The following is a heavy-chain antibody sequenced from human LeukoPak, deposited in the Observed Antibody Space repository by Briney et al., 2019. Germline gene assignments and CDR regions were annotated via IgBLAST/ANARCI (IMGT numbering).Heavy chain of an antibody. CDR2: IIPILGTA. V-gene: IGHV1-69*01. J-gene: IGHJ4*02. Sequence: SVKVSCKASGGTFSSYAISWVRQAPGQGLEWMGGIIPILGTANYAQKFQGRVTITADESTSTVYMELSSLRSEDTAVYYCASLTYYDFWSGYYTWNYFDYWGQGTLVTVSS. D-gene: IGHD3-3*01. CDR3: ASLTYYDFWSGYYTWNYFDY. CDR1: GGTFSSYA.